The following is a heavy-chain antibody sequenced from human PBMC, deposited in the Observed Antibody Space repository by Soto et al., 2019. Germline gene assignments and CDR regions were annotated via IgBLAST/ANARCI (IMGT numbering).Heavy chain of an antibody. Sequence: SEIPSLTCTFHRGSIASGGYYCTSIRQYPGKCLEWIGSIYYSGSTYYNPSLKSRVTISVDTSKNQFSLKLSSVTAADTAVYYCARATGTTLGPDAFDIWGQGTMVS. D-gene: IGHD1-1*01. CDR3: ARATGTTLGPDAFDI. CDR1: RGSIASGGYY. J-gene: IGHJ3*02. CDR2: IYYSGST. V-gene: IGHV4-39*01.